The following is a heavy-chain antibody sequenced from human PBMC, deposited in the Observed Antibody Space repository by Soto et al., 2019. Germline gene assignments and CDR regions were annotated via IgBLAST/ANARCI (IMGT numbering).Heavy chain of an antibody. Sequence: QVQLVEPGGGVVQPGRSLRLSCAASGFTFSSYGMHWVRQAPGKGLEWVAVIWYDGSNKYYADSVKGRFTISRDNSKNTLYLQMNSLRAEDTAVYYCARDGGSPGDYYYGMDVWGQGTTVTVSS. CDR2: IWYDGSNK. V-gene: IGHV3-33*01. CDR1: GFTFSSYG. CDR3: ARDGGSPGDYYYGMDV. J-gene: IGHJ6*02. D-gene: IGHD6-25*01.